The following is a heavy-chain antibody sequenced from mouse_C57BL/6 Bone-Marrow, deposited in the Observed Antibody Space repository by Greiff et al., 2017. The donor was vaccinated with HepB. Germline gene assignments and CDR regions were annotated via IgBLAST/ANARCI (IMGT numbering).Heavy chain of an antibody. J-gene: IGHJ3*01. CDR3: ATMISWFAY. Sequence: VKLVESGPGLVQPSQRLSITCTVSGFSLTSYGVHWVRQSPGKGLEWLGVIWRGGSTDYNAAFMSRLSITKDNSKSQVFFKMNSLQADDTAIYYCATMISWFAYWGQGTLVTVSA. CDR2: IWRGGST. D-gene: IGHD2-4*01. CDR1: GFSLTSYG. V-gene: IGHV2-5*01.